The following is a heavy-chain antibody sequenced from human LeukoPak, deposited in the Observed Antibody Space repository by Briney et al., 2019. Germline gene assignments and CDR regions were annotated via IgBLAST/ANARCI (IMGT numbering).Heavy chain of an antibody. CDR2: IYHGGST. CDR3: ASYGDYNYFDF. D-gene: IGHD4-17*01. V-gene: IGHV4-4*02. Sequence: PSETLSLTCTVSGVSISSSHWGSWVRQPPGKGLEWIGEIYHGGSTKYNPSLKSRVTISLDKSKNQFSLKLNSVTAADTAVYYCASYGDYNYFDFWGQGTLVTVSS. CDR1: GVSISSSHW. J-gene: IGHJ4*02.